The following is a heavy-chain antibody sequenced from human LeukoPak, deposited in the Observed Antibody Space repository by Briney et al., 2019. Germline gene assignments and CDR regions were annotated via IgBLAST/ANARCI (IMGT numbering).Heavy chain of an antibody. CDR2: IYYSGST. V-gene: IGHV4-39*01. J-gene: IGHJ4*02. D-gene: IGHD6-13*01. Sequence: NTSETLSLTCTVSGGSISSSSSYWGWIRQPPGKGLEWIGSIYYSGSTYYNPSLNSRVSMSVDTSKNQFSLKLTSVTAADTAVYYCARLPAASFDYWGQGTLVTVSS. CDR3: ARLPAASFDY. CDR1: GGSISSSSSY.